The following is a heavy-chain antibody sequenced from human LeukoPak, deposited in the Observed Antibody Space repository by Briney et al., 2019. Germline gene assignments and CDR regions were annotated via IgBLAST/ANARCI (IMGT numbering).Heavy chain of an antibody. D-gene: IGHD6-6*01. V-gene: IGHV3-74*01. CDR1: GFTFSSYW. CDR3: GRSSYSSSGGAPDC. CDR2: INSDGSST. J-gene: IGHJ4*02. Sequence: QPGGSLRLSCAASGFTFSSYWMHWVRQAPGKGLVWVSRINSDGSSTNYAGSVKGRFTISRDNAKNTPYLQMNSLRAEDTAVYYCGRSSYSSSGGAPDCWGQGTLVTVSS.